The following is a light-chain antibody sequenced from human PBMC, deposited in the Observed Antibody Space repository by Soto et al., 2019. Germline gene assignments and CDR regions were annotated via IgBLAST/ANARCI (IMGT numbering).Light chain of an antibody. CDR2: DAS. Sequence: DIQMTQSPSSLSASVGDRVTTTCQASQHISTYLNWFQQKPGKAPELLIYDASNLVPGVPSRFSGSGSGTDFTFTISSLQPEDIATYYCQPYDDLPPTFGPGTKVDIK. V-gene: IGKV1-33*01. CDR3: QPYDDLPPT. J-gene: IGKJ3*01. CDR1: QHISTY.